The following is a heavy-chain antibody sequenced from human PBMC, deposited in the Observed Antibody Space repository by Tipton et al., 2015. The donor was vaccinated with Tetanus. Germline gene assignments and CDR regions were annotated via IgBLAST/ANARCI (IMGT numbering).Heavy chain of an antibody. D-gene: IGHD3-9*01. CDR2: AYYSGST. J-gene: IGHJ4*02. CDR1: GGSISSSSYY. V-gene: IGHV4-39*01. CDR3: ARHSSLKALNY. Sequence: LRLSCTVSGGSISSSSYYWGWIRQPPGKGLEWIGSAYYSGSTYYNPSLKSRVTISVDTSKNQFSLELSSVTAADTAVYYCARHSSLKALNYWGQGTLVTASA.